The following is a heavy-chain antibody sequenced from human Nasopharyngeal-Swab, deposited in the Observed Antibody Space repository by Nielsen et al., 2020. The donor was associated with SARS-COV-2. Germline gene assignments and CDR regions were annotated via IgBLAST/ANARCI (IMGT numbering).Heavy chain of an antibody. CDR1: GYTFTSYG. CDR2: ISAYNGNI. J-gene: IGHJ6*03. V-gene: IGHV1-18*01. Sequence: ASVKVSCKASGYTFTSYGISWVRQAPGQGLEWMGWISAYNGNINYAQKLQGRVTMTTDTSTSTAYMELRSLRSDDTAVYYCARRHGGIDYYYYYMDVWGKGTTVTVSS. D-gene: IGHD1-26*01. CDR3: ARRHGGIDYYYYYMDV.